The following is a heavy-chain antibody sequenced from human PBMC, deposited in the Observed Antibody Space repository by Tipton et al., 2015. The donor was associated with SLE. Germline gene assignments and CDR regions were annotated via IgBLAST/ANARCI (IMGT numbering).Heavy chain of an antibody. V-gene: IGHV4-59*11. CDR1: GGSISSHY. D-gene: IGHD6-19*01. Sequence: TLSLTCTVSGGSISSHYWSWIRQPPGKGLEWIGYIYYSGSTKYSPSLKSRVTMSVDTSRKQFSLKLTSVTAADTAVYYCARRGWVDAFDIWGQGTMVIVSS. CDR2: IYYSGST. CDR3: ARRGWVDAFDI. J-gene: IGHJ3*02.